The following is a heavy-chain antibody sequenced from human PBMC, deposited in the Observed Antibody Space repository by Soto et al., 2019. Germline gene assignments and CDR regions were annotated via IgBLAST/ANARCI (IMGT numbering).Heavy chain of an antibody. D-gene: IGHD3-10*01. J-gene: IGHJ4*02. CDR3: ARYHEYGRSFEF. CDR1: GGSISSSDYD. Sequence: QVQLQESGPGLVRPSQTLSLTCTVSGGSISSSDYDWSWVRQSPGEGLEWIGYIFYTGNTYYNPSLKSRLTISVDASKNQFSLRLRSVTAADTAVYCCARYHEYGRSFEFWGPGTLVTVSS. V-gene: IGHV4-30-4*01. CDR2: IFYTGNT.